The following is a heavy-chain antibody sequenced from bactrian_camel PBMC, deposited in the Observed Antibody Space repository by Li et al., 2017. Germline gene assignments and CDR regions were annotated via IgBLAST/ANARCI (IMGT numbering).Heavy chain of an antibody. CDR2: INSGGGTT. J-gene: IGHJ4*01. D-gene: IGHD2*01. CDR3: AADYVCPWWYASDLEYNY. Sequence: LVESGGGLVQPGGSLRLSCAASGFTFSNYDMRWFRQAPGLGLEWVSAINSGGGTTYYADSVKGRFTISRDNARNTVYLRMNSLKPEDTGMYYCAADYVCPWWYASDLEYNYWGQGTQVTVS. CDR1: GFTFSNYD. V-gene: IGHV3S40*01.